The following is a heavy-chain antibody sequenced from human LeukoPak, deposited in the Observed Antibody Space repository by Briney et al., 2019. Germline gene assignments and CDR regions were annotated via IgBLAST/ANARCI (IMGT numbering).Heavy chain of an antibody. CDR3: ARFTPHYYDSSGYREELDAFDI. CDR2: IYYSGST. CDR1: GGSISSYY. Sequence: PSETLSLTCTVSGGSISSYYWSWIRQPPGKGLEWIGYIYYSGSTNYNPSLKSRVTISVDTSKNQFSLKLSSVTAADTAVYYCARFTPHYYDSSGYREELDAFDIWGQGTMVTVSS. D-gene: IGHD3-22*01. J-gene: IGHJ3*02. V-gene: IGHV4-59*08.